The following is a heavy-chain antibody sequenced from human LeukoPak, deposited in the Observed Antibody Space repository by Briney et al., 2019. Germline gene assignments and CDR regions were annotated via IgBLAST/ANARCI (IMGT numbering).Heavy chain of an antibody. Sequence: ASVKVSCKASGYAITNFDINWVRQATGQGLEWMGWISAYNGNTNYAQKLQGRVTMTTDTSTSTAYMELRSLRSDDTAVYYCARDGGDRGYYMDVWGKGTTVTVSS. J-gene: IGHJ6*03. CDR1: GYAITNFD. D-gene: IGHD3-16*01. V-gene: IGHV1-18*04. CDR2: ISAYNGNT. CDR3: ARDGGDRGYYMDV.